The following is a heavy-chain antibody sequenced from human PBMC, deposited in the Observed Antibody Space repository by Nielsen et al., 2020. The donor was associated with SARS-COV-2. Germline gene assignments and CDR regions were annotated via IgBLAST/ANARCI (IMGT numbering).Heavy chain of an antibody. CDR1: GFTFSSYS. Sequence: GGSLRLSCAASGFTFSSYSMNWVRQAPGKGLEWVGRTRNKANSYTTEYAASVKGRFTIPRDDSKNSLYLQMNSLKTEDTAVYYCASTPPRGSSPGYWGQGTLVTVSS. CDR3: ASTPPRGSSPGY. J-gene: IGHJ4*02. CDR2: TRNKANSYTT. V-gene: IGHV3-72*01. D-gene: IGHD6-13*01.